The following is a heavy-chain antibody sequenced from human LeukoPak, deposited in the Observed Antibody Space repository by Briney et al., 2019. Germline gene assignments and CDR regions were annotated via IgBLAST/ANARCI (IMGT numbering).Heavy chain of an antibody. Sequence: GGTQRLSCAASGFTFSNYGMNWVRQAPGKGLEWVSGITANGGTTYYADSVKGRFTIFRDNSKNTLYLQMNSLRAEDTGVYYCAKARLVVTSMDVWGKGTTVTVSS. CDR1: GFTFSNYG. CDR3: AKARLVVTSMDV. D-gene: IGHD2-21*02. J-gene: IGHJ6*03. CDR2: ITANGGTT. V-gene: IGHV3-23*01.